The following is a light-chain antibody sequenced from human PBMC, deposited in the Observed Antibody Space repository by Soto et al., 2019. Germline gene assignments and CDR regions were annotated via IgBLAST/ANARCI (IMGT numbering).Light chain of an antibody. V-gene: IGLV2-8*01. CDR1: SSDVGGYNY. Sequence: QSVLTQPPSASGSPGQSVTISCTGTSSDVGGYNYVSWYQQHPGKAPKLMIYDVSKRPSGVPDRFSGSKSGNTASLTVSGLQAEDEPDYYCSSYAGNHIVFGTGTRSPS. CDR2: DVS. CDR3: SSYAGNHIV. J-gene: IGLJ1*01.